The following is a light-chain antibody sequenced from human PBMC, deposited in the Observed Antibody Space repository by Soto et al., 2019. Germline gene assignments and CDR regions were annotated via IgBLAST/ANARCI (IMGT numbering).Light chain of an antibody. CDR3: AVWDDSLSGLV. V-gene: IGLV1-47*02. CDR1: RYNIGSNL. Sequence: QSVLSQPPSASGTPGQRVTISCSGSRYNIGSNLVYWHQQLPGTAPKLLIYSSSQRPPGVPDRFSGSKSGTSASLVISGLRSEDEADYYCAVWDDSLSGLVFGGGTKLTVL. CDR2: SSS. J-gene: IGLJ2*01.